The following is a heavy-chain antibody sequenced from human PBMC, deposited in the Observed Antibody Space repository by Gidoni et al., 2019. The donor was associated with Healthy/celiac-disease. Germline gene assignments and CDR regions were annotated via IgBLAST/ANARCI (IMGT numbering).Heavy chain of an antibody. D-gene: IGHD4-17*01. V-gene: IGHV5-51*01. J-gene: IGHJ6*02. CDR1: GYIFTSYW. CDR2: IYPGDSDT. Sequence: EVQLVQSGAEVNKPGESLTISCKGSGYIFTSYWIGWVRQMPGKGLEWMGIIYPGDSDTRYSPSVQGQVTISADKSISTAYLQWSSLKASDTAMYYCARQDGDLSIYYGMDVWGQGTTVTVSS. CDR3: ARQDGDLSIYYGMDV.